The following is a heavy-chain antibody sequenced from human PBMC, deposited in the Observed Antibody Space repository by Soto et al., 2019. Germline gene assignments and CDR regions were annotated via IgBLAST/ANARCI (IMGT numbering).Heavy chain of an antibody. CDR2: ISSSSSYI. J-gene: IGHJ6*02. CDR3: ARDIGSGWSDEAYYYYGMDV. Sequence: SLRLSSGASGFTFSSYSMSWVRQAPGKWLEWVSSISSSSSYIYYADSVKGRFTISRDNAKNSLYLQMNSLRAEDTAVYYCARDIGSGWSDEAYYYYGMDVWGQGTTVTV. V-gene: IGHV3-21*01. D-gene: IGHD6-19*01. CDR1: GFTFSSYS.